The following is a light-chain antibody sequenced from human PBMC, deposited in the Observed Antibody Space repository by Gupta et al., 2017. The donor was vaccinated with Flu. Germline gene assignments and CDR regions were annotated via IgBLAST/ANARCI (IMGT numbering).Light chain of an antibody. CDR2: RDS. J-gene: IGLJ1*01. CDR3: QAWHDSARV. V-gene: IGLV3-1*01. CDR1: ELGDKY. Sequence: SYELTQPPSVSVSLGQTVTITCSGDELGDKYTSWYQLKSGQSPVLVLYRDSQRPSGVPERFSGSVSGNTATLTISGTQSMDEADYYCQAWHDSARVFGTGTTVNVL.